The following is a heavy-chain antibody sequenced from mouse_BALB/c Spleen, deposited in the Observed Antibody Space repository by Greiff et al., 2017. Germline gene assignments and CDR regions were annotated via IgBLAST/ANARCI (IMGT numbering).Heavy chain of an antibody. CDR1: GFTFSSYA. J-gene: IGHJ4*01. V-gene: IGHV5-6*03. CDR2: ISSGGSYT. Sequence: EVMLVESGGGLVKPGGSLKLSCAASGFTFSSYAMSWVRQTPEKRLEWVASISSGGSYTYYPDSVKGRFTISRDNAKNTLYLQMSSLKSEDTAMYYCARQGEMGLLRAMDYWGQGTSVTVSS. D-gene: IGHD1-1*01. CDR3: ARQGEMGLLRAMDY.